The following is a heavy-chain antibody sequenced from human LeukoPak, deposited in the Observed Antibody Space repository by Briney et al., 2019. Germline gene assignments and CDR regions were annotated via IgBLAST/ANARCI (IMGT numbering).Heavy chain of an antibody. CDR3: ARHPVKRITIFGVVAKGWFDP. D-gene: IGHD3-3*01. J-gene: IGHJ5*02. CDR2: IYYSGGT. Sequence: SETLSLTCTVSGGSISSSSYYWGWIRQPPGKGLEWIGSIYYSGGTYYNPSLKSRVTISVDTSKNQFSLKLSSVTAADTAVYYCARHPVKRITIFGVVAKGWFDPWGQGTLVTVSS. V-gene: IGHV4-39*01. CDR1: GGSISSSSYY.